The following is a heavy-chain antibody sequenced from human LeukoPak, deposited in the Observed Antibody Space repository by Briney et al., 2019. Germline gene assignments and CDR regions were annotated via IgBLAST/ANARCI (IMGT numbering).Heavy chain of an antibody. Sequence: GGSLRLSCAASGFSLRSYGMHWVRQGPGKGLLWVSHINHDGSLRDYADSVKGRFTISKDIAKNTVFLQMDSLGAEDAAVYYCTRDVFSLGDSWGQGTLVTVSS. D-gene: IGHD2/OR15-2a*01. J-gene: IGHJ4*02. V-gene: IGHV3-74*01. CDR1: GFSLRSYG. CDR3: TRDVFSLGDS. CDR2: INHDGSLR.